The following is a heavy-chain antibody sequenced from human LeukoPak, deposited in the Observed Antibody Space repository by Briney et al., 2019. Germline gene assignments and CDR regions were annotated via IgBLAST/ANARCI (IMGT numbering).Heavy chain of an antibody. V-gene: IGHV3-30-3*01. J-gene: IGHJ3*02. CDR2: ISYDGSNK. D-gene: IGHD3-3*01. CDR3: ARGPLYDFWSGYLDAFDI. Sequence: GGSLRLSCAASGFTFSSYAMHWVRQAPGKGLEWVAVISYDGSNKYYADSVKGRFTISRDNSKNALYLQMNSLRAEDTAVYYCARGPLYDFWSGYLDAFDIWGQGTMVTVSS. CDR1: GFTFSSYA.